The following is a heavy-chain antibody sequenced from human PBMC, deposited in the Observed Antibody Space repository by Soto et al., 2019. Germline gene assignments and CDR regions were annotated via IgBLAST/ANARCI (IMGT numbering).Heavy chain of an antibody. CDR2: INPSGGST. D-gene: IGHD3-3*01. Sequence: ASVKVSCKASGYTFTSYYMHWVRQAPGQGLEWMGIINPSGGSTSYAQKFQGRVTMTRDTSTSTVYMELSSLRSEDTAVYYCARDRRHLYYDFWSGYYYFDYWGQGTLVTVSS. CDR3: ARDRRHLYYDFWSGYYYFDY. J-gene: IGHJ4*02. CDR1: GYTFTSYY. V-gene: IGHV1-46*01.